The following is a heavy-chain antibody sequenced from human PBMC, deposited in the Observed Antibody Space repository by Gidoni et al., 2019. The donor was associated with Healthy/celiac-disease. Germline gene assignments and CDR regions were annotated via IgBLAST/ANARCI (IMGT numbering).Heavy chain of an antibody. CDR1: GYTFTSYG. D-gene: IGHD2-2*01. J-gene: IGHJ6*02. Sequence: QVQLVQSGAEVKKPGASVKVSCKASGYTFTSYGISWVRQAPGQGLEWMGWISAYNGNTNYAQKLQGRVTMTTDTSTSTAYMELRSLRSDDTAVYYCARAGCSSTSCYRDYYYGMDVWGQGTTVTVSS. V-gene: IGHV1-18*04. CDR3: ARAGCSSTSCYRDYYYGMDV. CDR2: ISAYNGNT.